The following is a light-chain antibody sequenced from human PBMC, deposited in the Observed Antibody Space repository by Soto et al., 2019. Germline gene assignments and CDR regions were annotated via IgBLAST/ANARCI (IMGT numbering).Light chain of an antibody. CDR1: QNIITY. CDR2: AAS. CDR3: QQGYDTPIT. V-gene: IGKV1-39*01. J-gene: IGKJ5*01. Sequence: DIEMTQSPSSLSSSVGDIFTITCRSSQNIITYLNWYQQKPGQSPKFLIYAASSLQSGVPSRFSGRGSGTDFTLTITNLHPEDFATYFCQQGYDTPITFGQGTRLEIK.